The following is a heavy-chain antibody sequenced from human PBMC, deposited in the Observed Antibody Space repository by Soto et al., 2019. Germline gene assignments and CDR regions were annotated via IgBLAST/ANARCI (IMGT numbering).Heavy chain of an antibody. Sequence: VQLVESGGGLVRPGGSLRLSCAASGFTFSRYWLHWVRQAPGKGLVWVSRMNEDGGTTDYADSVKGRFTISRDNAKNTLYLQMNSLRVEDTAVYYCASDLSGRADVWGQGTTVTVSS. CDR1: GFTFSRYW. CDR2: MNEDGGTT. J-gene: IGHJ6*02. V-gene: IGHV3-74*02. D-gene: IGHD3-10*01. CDR3: ASDLSGRADV.